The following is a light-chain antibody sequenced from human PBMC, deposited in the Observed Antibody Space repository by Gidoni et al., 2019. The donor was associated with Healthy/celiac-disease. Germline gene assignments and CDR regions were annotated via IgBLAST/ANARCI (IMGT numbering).Light chain of an antibody. CDR3: AAWDDSLNGFWV. J-gene: IGLJ3*02. Sequence: QSVLTQPPSASGTPGQRVTISCSGSSSNIGSNTVNWYQQPPGTAPKLLIYSNNQRPSGVPDRFSGSKSGTSASLAISGLQSEDEADYYCAAWDDSLNGFWVFGGGTKLTV. CDR2: SNN. CDR1: SSNIGSNT. V-gene: IGLV1-44*01.